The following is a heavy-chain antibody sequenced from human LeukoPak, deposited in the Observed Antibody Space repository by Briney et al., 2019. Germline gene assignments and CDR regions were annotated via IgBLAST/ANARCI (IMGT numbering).Heavy chain of an antibody. CDR2: IFHSGST. CDR1: GDSISSYY. CDR3: ARHSPTYYDFDY. D-gene: IGHD3-10*01. V-gene: IGHV4-59*08. J-gene: IGHJ4*02. Sequence: SETLSLTCAVSGDSISSYYWSWIRQPPGKGLEWIGYIFHSGSTKYNPSLQSRVTISVDTSKNRFSLKLSSVTAADTAVYYCARHSPTYYDFDYWGQGTLVTVSS.